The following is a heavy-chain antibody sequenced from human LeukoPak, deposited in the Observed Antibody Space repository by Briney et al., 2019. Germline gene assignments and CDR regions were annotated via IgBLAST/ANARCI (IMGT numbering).Heavy chain of an antibody. CDR2: IRSKPYGGTT. J-gene: IGHJ4*02. Sequence: GTSLRLSCAASGFTFSSYGMHWVRQAPGKGLEWVGFIRSKPYGGTTEYAAAVKGRFTISRDDSKSIAYLQMNSLKTEDTAVYYCTTGIKTADHWGQGTLVTVSS. CDR1: GFTFSSYG. CDR3: TTGIKTADH. D-gene: IGHD2-15*01. V-gene: IGHV3-49*02.